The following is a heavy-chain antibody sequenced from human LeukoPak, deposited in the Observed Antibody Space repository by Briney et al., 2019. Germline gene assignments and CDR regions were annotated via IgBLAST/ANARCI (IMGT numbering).Heavy chain of an antibody. CDR2: ISSSSSYI. CDR3: ARGTAMVTGWFDP. Sequence: PGGSLRLSCAASGFTVRSYSMNWVGQAPGKGREGVSSISSSSSYIYYADSGKGRFTISRDNAKNSLYLQMNSLRAEDTAVYYCARGTAMVTGWFDPWGQGTLVTVSS. J-gene: IGHJ5*02. D-gene: IGHD5-18*01. V-gene: IGHV3-21*01. CDR1: GFTVRSYS.